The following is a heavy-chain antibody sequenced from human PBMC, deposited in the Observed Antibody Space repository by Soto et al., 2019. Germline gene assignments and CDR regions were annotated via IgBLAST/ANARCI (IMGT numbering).Heavy chain of an antibody. D-gene: IGHD2-2*01. CDR2: ISAYNGNT. J-gene: IGHJ4*02. CDR1: GYTFTSYG. Sequence: ASVKVSCKASGYTFTSYGISWVRQAPGQGLEWMGWISAYNGNTNYAQKLQGRVTMTTDTPTSTAYMELRSLRSDDTAVYYCARVLDRIVVVPAAMELVYFDYWGQGTLVTVSS. V-gene: IGHV1-18*01. CDR3: ARVLDRIVVVPAAMELVYFDY.